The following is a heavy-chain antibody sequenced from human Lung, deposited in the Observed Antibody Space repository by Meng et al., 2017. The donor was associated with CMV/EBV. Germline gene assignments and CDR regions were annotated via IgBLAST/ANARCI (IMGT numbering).Heavy chain of an antibody. CDR2: INWSGGRT. CDR3: VKDLHGVSVYSFDI. CDR1: GISFDVYG. J-gene: IGHJ3*02. Sequence: GESXKISCAASGISFDVYGMSWVRQVPGKGLEWVSGINWSGGRTGYADSVKGRFTISRDNAKNSLYLQMSRLRAEDTALYYCVKDLHGVSVYSFDIWGQGTXVTVSS. D-gene: IGHD4-17*01. V-gene: IGHV3-20*04.